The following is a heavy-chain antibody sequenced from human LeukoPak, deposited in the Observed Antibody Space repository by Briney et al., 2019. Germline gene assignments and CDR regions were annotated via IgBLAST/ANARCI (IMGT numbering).Heavy chain of an antibody. Sequence: AGGSLRLSCAASGFTFSTYAMSWVRQAPGKGLEWVSAISGSGISTYYAASVKGRFTISRDNSKNKLYLQMSSLRAEDTALYYCAKNMDRITMVRGVTTSPNWFDPWGQGTLVTVSS. V-gene: IGHV3-23*01. D-gene: IGHD3-10*01. CDR1: GFTFSTYA. CDR3: AKNMDRITMVRGVTTSPNWFDP. J-gene: IGHJ5*02. CDR2: ISGSGIST.